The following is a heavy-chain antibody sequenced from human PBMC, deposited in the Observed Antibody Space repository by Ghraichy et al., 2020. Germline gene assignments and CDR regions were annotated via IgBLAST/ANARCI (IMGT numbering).Heavy chain of an antibody. V-gene: IGHV3-23*01. J-gene: IGHJ4*02. Sequence: GGSLRLSCAASGFTFSSYAMNWVRQAPGKGLEWVSSIGSNDGNPYYADSVRGRFIISRDNSKNTLYLQMNSLRAEDTAVYFCAKDVRGSPAYWDQGTLVTVSS. CDR2: IGSNDGNP. D-gene: IGHD1-26*01. CDR1: GFTFSSYA. CDR3: AKDVRGSPAY.